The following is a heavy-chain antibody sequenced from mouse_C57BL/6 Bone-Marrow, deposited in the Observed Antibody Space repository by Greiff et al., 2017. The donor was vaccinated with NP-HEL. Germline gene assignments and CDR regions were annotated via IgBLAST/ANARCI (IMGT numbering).Heavy chain of an antibody. J-gene: IGHJ4*01. CDR3: ARSGMRWLLLYYAMDY. CDR1: GYTFTSYW. D-gene: IGHD2-3*01. CDR2: IDPSDSYT. Sequence: QVQLQQPGAELVRPGTSVKLSCKASGYTFTSYWMHWVKQRPGQGLEWIGVIDPSDSYTNYNQKFKGKATLTVDTSSSTAYMQLSSLTSEDSAVYYCARSGMRWLLLYYAMDYWGQGTSVTVSS. V-gene: IGHV1-59*01.